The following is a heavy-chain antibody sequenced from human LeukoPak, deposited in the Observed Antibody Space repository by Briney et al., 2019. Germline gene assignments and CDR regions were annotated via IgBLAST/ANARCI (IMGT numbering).Heavy chain of an antibody. CDR3: AKRYYEANAFDI. J-gene: IGHJ3*02. V-gene: IGHV4-38-2*01. Sequence: SETLSLTCAVSGYSLSSGYYWGWIRQHPGKGLEWVGRIYHSRRTYYNPSIKSPASLQVDPSTNQFSLTLSSVTASRPAVTLCAKRYYEANAFDIWGQGTMVTVSS. CDR1: GYSLSSGYY. CDR2: IYHSRRT. D-gene: IGHD3-3*01.